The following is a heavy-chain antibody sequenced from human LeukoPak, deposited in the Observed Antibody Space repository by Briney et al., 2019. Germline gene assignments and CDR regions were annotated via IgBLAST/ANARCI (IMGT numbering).Heavy chain of an antibody. CDR3: ARDLDSSSWYGY. CDR2: ISAYNGNT. V-gene: IGHV1-18*04. CDR1: GYTFTGYY. J-gene: IGHJ4*02. Sequence: ASVKVSCKASGYTFTGYYMHWVRQAPGQGLEWMGWISAYNGNTNYAQKLQGRITMTTDTSTSTAYMELRSLRSDDTAVYYCARDLDSSSWYGYWGQGTLVTVSS. D-gene: IGHD6-13*01.